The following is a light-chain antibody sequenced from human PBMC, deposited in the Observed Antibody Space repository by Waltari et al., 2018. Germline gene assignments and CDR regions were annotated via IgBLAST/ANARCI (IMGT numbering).Light chain of an antibody. CDR1: SSDVGIYTV. CDR3: CSYAITSTF. Sequence: QSALTQPASVSGSPGQSITISCTGSSSDVGIYTVAWYQQHPGKAPKLMIYEGNKRPSGVSNRFSGSKSGNTASLSISGLQAEDEADYYCCSYAITSTFFGGGTKLTVL. V-gene: IGLV2-23*03. J-gene: IGLJ2*01. CDR2: EGN.